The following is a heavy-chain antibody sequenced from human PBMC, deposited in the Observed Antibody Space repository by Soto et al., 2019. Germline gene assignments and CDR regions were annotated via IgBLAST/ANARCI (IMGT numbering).Heavy chain of an antibody. CDR3: ARDRLVRGVIPNDYYYGMDV. CDR1: GGYISSYY. J-gene: IGHJ6*02. Sequence: PSETLSLTCTVSGGYISSYYWSWIRQSPGKGLEWIGYIHYSGSTNYNPSLKSRVTISVDTSKSQFSLKLSSVTAADTAEYYFARDRLVRGVIPNDYYYGMDVWGQGTTVTVSS. D-gene: IGHD3-10*01. V-gene: IGHV4-59*01. CDR2: IHYSGST.